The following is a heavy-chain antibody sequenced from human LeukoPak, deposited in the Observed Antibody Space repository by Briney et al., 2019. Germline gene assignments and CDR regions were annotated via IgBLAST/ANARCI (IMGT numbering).Heavy chain of an antibody. V-gene: IGHV5-51*01. CDR2: IYPGDSDT. J-gene: IGHJ5*02. CDR3: ARSPAAGTPIMPNWFDP. D-gene: IGHD6-13*01. Sequence: GESLKISCKGSGYSFTSYWIGWVRQMPGKGLEWMGIIYPGDSDTRYSPSFQGQVTISADKSISTAYLQWSSLKASDTAMYYCARSPAAGTPIMPNWFDPWGQGTLVTVSS. CDR1: GYSFTSYW.